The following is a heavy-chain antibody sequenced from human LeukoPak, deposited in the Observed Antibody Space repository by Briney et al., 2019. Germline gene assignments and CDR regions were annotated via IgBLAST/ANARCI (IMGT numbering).Heavy chain of an antibody. CDR3: ARERGPTEDSSGYYYDY. CDR2: IYSGGST. CDR1: GFTVSSNY. J-gene: IGHJ4*02. D-gene: IGHD3-22*01. V-gene: IGHV3-53*01. Sequence: GGSLRLSCATSGFTVSSNYMSWVRQAPGKGLEWVSVIYSGGSTYYADSVKGRFTISRDNSKNTLYLQMNSLRAEDTAVYYCARERGPTEDSSGYYYDYWGQGTLVTVSS.